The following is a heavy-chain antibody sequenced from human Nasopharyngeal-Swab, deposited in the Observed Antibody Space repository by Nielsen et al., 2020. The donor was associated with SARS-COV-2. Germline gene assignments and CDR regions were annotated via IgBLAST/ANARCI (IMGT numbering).Heavy chain of an antibody. V-gene: IGHV4-59*01. D-gene: IGHD3-3*01. Sequence: SETLSLTCTVSGGSISSYYWSWIRQPPGKGLEWIGYIYYSGSTNYNPSLKSRVTISVDTSKNQFSLKLSSVTAADTAVYYCARASYYDFWSGYPHWFDPWGQGTLVTVSS. CDR3: ARASYYDFWSGYPHWFDP. J-gene: IGHJ5*02. CDR1: GGSISSYY. CDR2: IYYSGST.